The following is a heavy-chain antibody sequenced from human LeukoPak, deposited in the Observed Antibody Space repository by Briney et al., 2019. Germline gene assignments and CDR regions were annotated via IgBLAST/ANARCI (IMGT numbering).Heavy chain of an antibody. J-gene: IGHJ5*02. V-gene: IGHV5-51*01. D-gene: IGHD6-13*01. CDR3: AREGGIAAAGSRWFDP. CDR1: GYSFTSYW. CDR2: IYPGDSDT. Sequence: GESLKISCKGSGYSFTSYWIGWVCQMPGKGLEWMGIIYPGDSDTRYSPSFQGQVTISADKSISTAYLQWSSLKASDTAMYYCAREGGIAAAGSRWFDPWGQGTLVTVSS.